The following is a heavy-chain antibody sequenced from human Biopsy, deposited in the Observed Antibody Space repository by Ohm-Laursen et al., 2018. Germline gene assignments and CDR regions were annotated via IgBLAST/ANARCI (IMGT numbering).Heavy chain of an antibody. D-gene: IGHD3-22*01. Sequence: SLRLSCAASGFTFSHACMSWVRQAPGKGLEWVGRIKNEIDGGTTDYAAPVKGGFTILRDDSKNMLFLQMDSLKTEDTAVYYCTHHYDASDGVFDIWGQGTVVTVSS. CDR1: GFTFSHAC. CDR3: THHYDASDGVFDI. CDR2: IKNEIDGGTT. V-gene: IGHV3-15*01. J-gene: IGHJ3*02.